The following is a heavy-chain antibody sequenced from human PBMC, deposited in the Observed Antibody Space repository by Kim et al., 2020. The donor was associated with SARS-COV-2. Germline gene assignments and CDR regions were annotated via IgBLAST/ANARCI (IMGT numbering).Heavy chain of an antibody. CDR2: ITRDGGDT. CDR1: GFNFDDYT. CDR3: TKDATLIPFDY. V-gene: IGHV3-43*01. Sequence: GGSLRLSCAASGFNFDDYTMHWVRQLPRKGLEWVSFITRDGGDTHYADSVKGRFSISRDNSRNSVYLQMNSLRTEDSALYYCTKDATLIPFDYWGHGTLV. J-gene: IGHJ4*01. D-gene: IGHD2-21*01.